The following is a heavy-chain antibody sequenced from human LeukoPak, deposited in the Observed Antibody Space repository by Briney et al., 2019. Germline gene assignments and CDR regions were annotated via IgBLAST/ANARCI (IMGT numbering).Heavy chain of an antibody. D-gene: IGHD3-22*01. V-gene: IGHV3-53*01. CDR2: IYSVGNT. CDR1: GFTISSNY. Sequence: PGGSLRLSCGASGFTISSNYMSWGRQAPGKGLEWVSVIYSVGNTYYADSVKGRFTVSRDNSKNTLYLQMNSLRVDDTAVYYCGRLKSSGYLIEYWGQGTLVTVSS. J-gene: IGHJ4*02. CDR3: GRLKSSGYLIEY.